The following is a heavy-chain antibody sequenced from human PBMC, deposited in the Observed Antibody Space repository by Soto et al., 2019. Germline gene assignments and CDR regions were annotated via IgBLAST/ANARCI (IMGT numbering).Heavy chain of an antibody. Sequence: SETLSLTCTVSGGSISSGGYYWSWIRQHPGKGLEWIGYIYYSGSTYYNPSLKSRVTISVDTSKNQFSLKLSSVTAADTAVYYCARDNNSDSSPPYGMDVWGQGTTVTVSS. CDR1: GGSISSGGYY. V-gene: IGHV4-31*03. CDR2: IYYSGST. CDR3: ARDNNSDSSPPYGMDV. J-gene: IGHJ6*02. D-gene: IGHD3-3*01.